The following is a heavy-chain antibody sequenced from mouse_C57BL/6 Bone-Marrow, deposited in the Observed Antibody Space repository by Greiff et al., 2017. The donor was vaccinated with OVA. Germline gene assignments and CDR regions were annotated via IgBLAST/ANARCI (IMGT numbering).Heavy chain of an antibody. Sequence: EVQLVESGGGLVKPGGSLKLSCAASGFAFSSYAMSWVRQTPETRLAWVATLSDGGSYTYYPDNVKGRFTISIDNAKNNLYLQMSNLKSEDTAMYYCASHYYCSSYYYAMDYWGQGTSVTVSS. D-gene: IGHD1-1*01. CDR2: LSDGGSYT. J-gene: IGHJ4*01. CDR1: GFAFSSYA. V-gene: IGHV5-4*01. CDR3: ASHYYCSSYYYAMDY.